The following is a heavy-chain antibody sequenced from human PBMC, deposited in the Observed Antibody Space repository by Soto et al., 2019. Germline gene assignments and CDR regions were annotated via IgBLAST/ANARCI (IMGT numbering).Heavy chain of an antibody. J-gene: IGHJ4*02. CDR3: AREGHARGIAAAGTILLDC. CDR2: INTNSGGT. D-gene: IGHD6-13*01. CDR1: GYTFTGYY. V-gene: IGHV1-2*04. Sequence: QVQLVQSGAEVKKPGASVKVSCKASGYTFTGYYMHWVRQAPGQGLEWMGWINTNSGGTNYAQKFKGWVTMTRDTSISTAYMELSRMRSDDTAVDYLAREGHARGIAAAGTILLDCWGKVTLVTVSS.